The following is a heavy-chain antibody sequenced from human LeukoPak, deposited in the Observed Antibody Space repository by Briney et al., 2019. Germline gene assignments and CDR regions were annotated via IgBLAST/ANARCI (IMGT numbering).Heavy chain of an antibody. CDR3: ARDHQYYYDSSGYPPFDY. V-gene: IGHV4-34*01. CDR2: INHSGST. CDR1: GGSFSGYY. Sequence: SETLSLTCAVYGGSFSGYYWSWIRQPPGKGLEWIGEINHSGSTNYNPSLKSRVTISVDTSKNQFSLKLSSVTAADTAVYYCARDHQYYYDSSGYPPFDYWGQGTLVTVSS. D-gene: IGHD3-22*01. J-gene: IGHJ4*02.